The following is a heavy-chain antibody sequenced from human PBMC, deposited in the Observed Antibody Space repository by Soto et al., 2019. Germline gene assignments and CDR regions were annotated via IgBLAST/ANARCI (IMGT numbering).Heavy chain of an antibody. CDR3: ARYPNWNGVNWFDP. D-gene: IGHD1-20*01. V-gene: IGHV3-7*01. Sequence: PGGSLRLSCAASGFTFSSSWMSWVRQAPGKGLEWVANIKQDGSEKYYVDSVKGRFTISRDNAKNSLYLQMNSLRAEDTAVYYCARYPNWNGVNWFDPWGQGTLVTVSS. J-gene: IGHJ5*02. CDR2: IKQDGSEK. CDR1: GFTFSSSW.